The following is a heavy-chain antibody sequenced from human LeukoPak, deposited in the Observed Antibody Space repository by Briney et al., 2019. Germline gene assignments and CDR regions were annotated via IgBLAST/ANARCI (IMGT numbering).Heavy chain of an antibody. CDR3: ARGYYYDSSGYYPVEFDY. CDR1: GGSISSSSYY. Sequence: PSETLSLTCTVSGGSISSSSYYWGWIRQPPGKGLEWIGSIYYSGSTYYNPSLKSRVTISVDTSKNQFSLKLSSVTAADTAVYYCARGYYYDSSGYYPVEFDYWGQGTLVTVSS. D-gene: IGHD3-22*01. V-gene: IGHV4-39*07. J-gene: IGHJ4*02. CDR2: IYYSGST.